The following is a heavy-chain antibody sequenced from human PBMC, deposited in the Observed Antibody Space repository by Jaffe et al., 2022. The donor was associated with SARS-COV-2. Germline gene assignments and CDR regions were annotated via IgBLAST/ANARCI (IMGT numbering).Heavy chain of an antibody. CDR1: GGSISSGSVY. V-gene: IGHV4-61*02. CDR3: ARGGEHCGGGSCYVDTFDI. CDR2: IYIGGGT. D-gene: IGHD2-15*01. Sequence: QVQLRESGPGLVKPSQTLSLTCTVSGGSISSGSVYWSWIRQPAGKGLEWIGRIYIGGGTDYNPSLKSRITISPDTSKNQFSLKLSSVTAADTAVYYCARGGEHCGGGSCYVDTFDIWGQGTMVTVSS. J-gene: IGHJ3*02.